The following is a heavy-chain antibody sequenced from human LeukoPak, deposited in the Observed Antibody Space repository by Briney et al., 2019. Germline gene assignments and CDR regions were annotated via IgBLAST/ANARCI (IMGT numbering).Heavy chain of an antibody. D-gene: IGHD2-2*01. CDR1: GFTFSSYS. CDR3: AREEPFWVPAANKRFDY. J-gene: IGHJ4*02. V-gene: IGHV3-21*01. Sequence: GGSLRLSCAAPGFTFSSYSMNWVRQAPGKGLEWVSSISSSSSYIYYADSVKGRFTISRDNAKNSLYLQMNSLRAEDTAVYYCAREEPFWVPAANKRFDYWGRGTLVTVS. CDR2: ISSSSSYI.